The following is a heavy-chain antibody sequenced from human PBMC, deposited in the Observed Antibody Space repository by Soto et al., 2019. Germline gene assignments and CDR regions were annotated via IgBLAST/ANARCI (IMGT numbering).Heavy chain of an antibody. CDR3: ARTSTPYYYYYYYMDV. Sequence: ASVKVSCKASGGTFSSYTISWVRQAPGQGLEWMGRIIPILGIANYAQKFQGRVTITADKSTSTAYMELSSLRSEDTAVYYCARTSTPYYYYYYYMDVWGKGTTVTVSS. D-gene: IGHD2-2*01. CDR2: IIPILGIA. CDR1: GGTFSSYT. V-gene: IGHV1-69*02. J-gene: IGHJ6*03.